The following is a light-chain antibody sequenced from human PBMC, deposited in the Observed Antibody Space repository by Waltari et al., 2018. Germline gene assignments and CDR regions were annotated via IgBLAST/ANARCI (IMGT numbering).Light chain of an antibody. CDR3: QQYSNWPPT. V-gene: IGKV3-15*01. Sequence: ETVMTQSPATLSAPPGEGATLPCRASESVSTKLAWYQRKSGQAPRLLIYGASTRATGIPARFSGTGSGTEFTLTVSSLQSEDFALYYCQQYSNWPPTFGQGTKVDIK. CDR1: ESVSTK. CDR2: GAS. J-gene: IGKJ1*01.